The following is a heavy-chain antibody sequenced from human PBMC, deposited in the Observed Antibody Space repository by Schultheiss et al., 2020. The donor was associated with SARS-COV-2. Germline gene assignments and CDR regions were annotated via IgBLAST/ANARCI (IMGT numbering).Heavy chain of an antibody. CDR2: IKQDGSEK. V-gene: IGHV3-7*04. J-gene: IGHJ6*02. Sequence: GGSLRLSCAASGFTFSGYWMNWVRQAPGKGLEWVANIKQDGSEKYYVDSVKGRFTISRDNAKNSLYLQMNSLRAEDTAVYYCARGDSSSLDWSEYGMDVWGQGTTVTVSS. D-gene: IGHD3-22*01. CDR1: GFTFSGYW. CDR3: ARGDSSSLDWSEYGMDV.